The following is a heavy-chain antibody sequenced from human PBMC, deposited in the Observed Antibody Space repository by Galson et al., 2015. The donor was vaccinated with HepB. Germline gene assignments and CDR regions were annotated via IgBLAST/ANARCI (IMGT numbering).Heavy chain of an antibody. CDR3: ARAPPSSWFGELLRGGYFDY. V-gene: IGHV1-46*04. CDR2: FNPSAGST. CDR1: GYTFTSYY. D-gene: IGHD3-10*01. Sequence: SVKVSCKASGYTFTSYYMHWVRQAPGQGLEWMGIFNPSAGSTDYAQNLQGRVTMTRDTSTSTVYMELSSLRSEDTAVYYCARAPPSSWFGELLRGGYFDYWGQGTLVTVSS. J-gene: IGHJ4*02.